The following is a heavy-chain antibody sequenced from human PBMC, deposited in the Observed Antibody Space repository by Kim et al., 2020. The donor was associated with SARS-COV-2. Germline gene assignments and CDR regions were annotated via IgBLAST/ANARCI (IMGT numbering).Heavy chain of an antibody. CDR3: AREYPWDCSDTTCPGPFDF. Sequence: GGSLRLSCAASGFSFSTYCMSWVRQAPGKGLELVANIKQRGSEKYYVDSVKGRFTISRDNAKNSLYLQMNSLRAEDTAVYYCAREYPWDCSDTTCPGPFDFWGQGALVTVSS. D-gene: IGHD2-2*01. V-gene: IGHV3-7*01. J-gene: IGHJ4*02. CDR1: GFSFSTYC. CDR2: IKQRGSEK.